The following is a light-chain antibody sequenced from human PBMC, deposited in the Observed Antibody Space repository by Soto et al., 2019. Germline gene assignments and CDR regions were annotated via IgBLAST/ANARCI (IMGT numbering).Light chain of an antibody. CDR2: DAS. CDR1: QSVSSSY. J-gene: IGKJ3*01. Sequence: EIVLTQSPGTLSLSPGERATLSCRASQSVSSSYLAWYQQKPGQAPRLLIYDASNRATGIPARFSGSGSGTDFTLTISRLEPEDFSVYYCHQYGTAPLTFGPGTKVDIK. CDR3: HQYGTAPLT. V-gene: IGKV3-20*01.